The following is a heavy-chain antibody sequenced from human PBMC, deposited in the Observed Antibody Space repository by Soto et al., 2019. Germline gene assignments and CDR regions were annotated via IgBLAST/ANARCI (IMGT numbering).Heavy chain of an antibody. CDR3: ARQHPLDSRVWYD. CDR1: GDSFTGFW. D-gene: IGHD6-19*01. V-gene: IGHV5-51*01. Sequence: GESLKISCKVFGDSFTGFWIGWVRQMPGKGLEWVASIYPRDSDIRYNPSFQGQVTISADRSTTTAYLQWSSLKASDTAIYYCARQHPLDSRVWYDWGQGTLVTVSS. CDR2: IYPRDSDI. J-gene: IGHJ4*02.